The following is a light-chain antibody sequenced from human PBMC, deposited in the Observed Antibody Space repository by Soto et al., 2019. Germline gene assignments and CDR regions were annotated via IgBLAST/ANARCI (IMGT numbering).Light chain of an antibody. CDR2: KAS. J-gene: IGKJ1*01. V-gene: IGKV1-5*03. Sequence: DIQMTQSPSTLSASVGDRVTITCRASQSISNWLAWYQQKPGKAPKLLIYKASSLEGGVPSRFSGSGSGTEFTLTSTSLQPDDFATYYCQQYNTYSQTFGQGTKVDIK. CDR1: QSISNW. CDR3: QQYNTYSQT.